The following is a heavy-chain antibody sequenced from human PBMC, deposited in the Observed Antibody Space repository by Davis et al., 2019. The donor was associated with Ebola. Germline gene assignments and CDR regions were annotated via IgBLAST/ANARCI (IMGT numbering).Heavy chain of an antibody. D-gene: IGHD3-22*01. Sequence: ASVKVSCKASGYTFTSYGISWVRQAPGQGLEWMGWISAYNGNTNYAQKLQGRVTMTTDTSTSTAYMELRSLRSDDTAVYYCARDEGYYYDSTRWFDPWGQGTLVTVSS. CDR3: ARDEGYYYDSTRWFDP. CDR2: ISAYNGNT. CDR1: GYTFTSYG. V-gene: IGHV1-18*01. J-gene: IGHJ5*02.